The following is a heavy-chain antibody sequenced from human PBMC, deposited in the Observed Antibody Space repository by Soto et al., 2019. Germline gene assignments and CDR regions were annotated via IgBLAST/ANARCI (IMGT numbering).Heavy chain of an antibody. CDR3: ARPNGESIHYYHGMDV. J-gene: IGHJ6*02. D-gene: IGHD3-10*01. V-gene: IGHV3-11*01. CDR2: ISRDGDSM. CDR1: GFTFSDYY. Sequence: QVQLVESGGGLVKPGGSLRLSCAASGFTFSDYYMAWIRQAPGKGLEYVSSISRDGDSMYYAVSVKGRFTISRGNDKNSMSLQMNSLRAEDTTVYYCARPNGESIHYYHGMDVWGQGTTVTVSS.